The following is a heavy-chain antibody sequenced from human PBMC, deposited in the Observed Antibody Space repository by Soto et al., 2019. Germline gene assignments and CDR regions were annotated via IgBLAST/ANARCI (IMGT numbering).Heavy chain of an antibody. D-gene: IGHD5-18*01. V-gene: IGHV4-39*01. J-gene: IGHJ5*02. CDR3: ARHRGGNSYHNWFDP. CDR2: IHYSGST. CDR1: GGSISSSSYY. Sequence: QLQLQESGPGLVKPSETLSLTCTVSGGSISSSSYYWGWIRQPPGKGLEWIGSIHYSGSTYYNPSLKSRVTISVDTSKNQFPLKLTSVTAADTAVYFCARHRGGNSYHNWFDPWGQGTLVTVSS.